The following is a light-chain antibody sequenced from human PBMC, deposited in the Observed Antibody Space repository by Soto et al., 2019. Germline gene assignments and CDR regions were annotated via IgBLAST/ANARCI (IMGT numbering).Light chain of an antibody. Sequence: DIQMTQSPSTLSASVGDRVTITCRASQSISSWLAWYQQKPGKAPKLLIYKASTLKSGVPSRFSGSGSGTEFTLTISSLQPDDFATYFCQQAHSFPITFGQGTRLEI. CDR2: KAS. V-gene: IGKV1-5*03. CDR1: QSISSW. CDR3: QQAHSFPIT. J-gene: IGKJ5*01.